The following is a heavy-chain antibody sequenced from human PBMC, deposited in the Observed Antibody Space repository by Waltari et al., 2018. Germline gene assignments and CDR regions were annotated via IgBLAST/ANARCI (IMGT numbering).Heavy chain of an antibody. CDR3: AKDSRGYSGWVDY. V-gene: IGHV3-43D*03. Sequence: EVQLVESGGVVVQPGGSLRLSCAAAGFTLVDSAMPWVRQAPGKGLEWVSLISWEGSTTSYADSVKGRFTISRDNSKNSLYLQMNSLRAEDNALYYCAKDSRGYSGWVDYWGQGTLVTVSS. D-gene: IGHD6-19*01. CDR1: GFTLVDSA. J-gene: IGHJ4*02. CDR2: ISWEGSTT.